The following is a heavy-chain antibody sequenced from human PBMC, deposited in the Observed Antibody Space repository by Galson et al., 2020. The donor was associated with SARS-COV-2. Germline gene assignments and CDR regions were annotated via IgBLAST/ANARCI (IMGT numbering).Heavy chain of an antibody. CDR2: ISGSGGST. Sequence: GESLKISCAASGFTFSSYAMSWVRQAPGKGLEWVSAISGSGGSTYYADSVKGRFTISRDNSKNTLYLQMNSLRAEDTAVYYCAKFESGITIFGVVSYYYMDVWAKGPRSPSP. V-gene: IGHV3-23*01. D-gene: IGHD3-3*01. J-gene: IGHJ6*03. CDR1: GFTFSSYA. CDR3: AKFESGITIFGVVSYYYMDV.